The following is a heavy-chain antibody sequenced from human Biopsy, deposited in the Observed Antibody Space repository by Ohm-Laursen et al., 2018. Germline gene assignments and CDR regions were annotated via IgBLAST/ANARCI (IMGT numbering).Heavy chain of an antibody. CDR1: GGSISDSTYH. CDR3: ARQVDFWSGYVDY. Sequence: SDTLSLTCTVSGGSISDSTYHWGWIRQSPGKGLEWIGNIYYSGNTDYTPSLKSRVTMSVDTYNNQFSLKLRSVTAADTAVYYCARQVDFWSGYVDYWGQGTLVAVSS. V-gene: IGHV4-39*01. J-gene: IGHJ4*02. CDR2: IYYSGNT. D-gene: IGHD3-3*01.